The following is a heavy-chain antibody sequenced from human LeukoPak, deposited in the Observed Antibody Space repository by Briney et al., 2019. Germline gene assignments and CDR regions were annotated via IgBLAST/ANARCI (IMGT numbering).Heavy chain of an antibody. Sequence: PGGSLRLSCAASGFTFSTYTMNWVRQAPGKGLEWVSSISISSSYIYYADSVKGRFTISRDNAKNSLYLQMNSLRAEDTAVYYCARDRTSSSSPFDYWGQGTLVTVSS. CDR2: ISISSSYI. J-gene: IGHJ4*02. CDR3: ARDRTSSSSPFDY. D-gene: IGHD6-13*01. CDR1: GFTFSTYT. V-gene: IGHV3-21*06.